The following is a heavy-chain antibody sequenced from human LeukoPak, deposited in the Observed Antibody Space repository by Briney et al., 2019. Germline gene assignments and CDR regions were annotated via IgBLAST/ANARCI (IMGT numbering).Heavy chain of an antibody. V-gene: IGHV4-4*09. Sequence: SETLSLTCTVSGGSISSYYWSWIRQPPGKGLEWIGYIYTSGSTNYNPSLKSRVTISVDTSKNQFSLKLSSVTAADTAVYYCARGGRIAAAGFDYWGQGTLVTVSS. CDR3: ARGGRIAAAGFDY. J-gene: IGHJ4*02. D-gene: IGHD6-13*01. CDR1: GGSISSYY. CDR2: IYTSGST.